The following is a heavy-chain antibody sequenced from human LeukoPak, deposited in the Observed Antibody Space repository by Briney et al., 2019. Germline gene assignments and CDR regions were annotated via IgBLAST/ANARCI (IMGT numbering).Heavy chain of an antibody. Sequence: GGSLRLSCAVSGITFSRLPMHWVRQAPGKGLEWVAVISYDGSNKYYADSVKGRFTISRDNSKNTLYLQMNSLRAEDTAVYYCAKNSHTAMAPLGYWGQGTLVTVSS. CDR3: AKNSHTAMAPLGY. J-gene: IGHJ4*02. CDR1: GITFSRLP. D-gene: IGHD5-18*01. V-gene: IGHV3-30*18. CDR2: ISYDGSNK.